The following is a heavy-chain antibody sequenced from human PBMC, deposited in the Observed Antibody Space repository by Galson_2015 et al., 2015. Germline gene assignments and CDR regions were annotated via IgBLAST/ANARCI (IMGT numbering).Heavy chain of an antibody. CDR2: ISAYNGNT. CDR3: ARDLRGRGSYYES. V-gene: IGHV1-18*01. J-gene: IGHJ4*02. CDR1: GYTFTSYG. D-gene: IGHD1-26*01. Sequence: SVKVSCKASGYTFTSYGISWVRQAPGQGLEWMGWISAYNGNTNYAQKLQGRVTMTTDTSTSTAYMELRSLRSDDTAVCYCARDLRGRGSYYESWGQGTLVTVSS.